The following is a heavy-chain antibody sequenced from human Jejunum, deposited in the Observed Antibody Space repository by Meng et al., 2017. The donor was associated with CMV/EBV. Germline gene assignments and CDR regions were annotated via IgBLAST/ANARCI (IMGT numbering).Heavy chain of an antibody. J-gene: IGHJ6*02. CDR2: MNDIGGFR. CDR3: AKSYNYVMDV. D-gene: IGHD3-10*01. CDR1: RFRFEDYG. Sequence: CAASRFRFEDYGVNWGRQATGKGLEWVAGMNDIGGFRGYADSVKGRFIISKDDAKNSVYLQMNSLRTEDTAVYHCAKSYNYVMDVWGQGTTVTVSS. V-gene: IGHV3-20*01.